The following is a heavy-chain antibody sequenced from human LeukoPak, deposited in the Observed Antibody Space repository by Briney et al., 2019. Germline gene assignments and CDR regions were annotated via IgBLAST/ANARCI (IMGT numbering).Heavy chain of an antibody. CDR3: VKEGERDSYGPKPGLPT. J-gene: IGHJ5*02. V-gene: IGHV3-23*01. D-gene: IGHD5-18*01. CDR1: GFSFSSCA. CDR2: VRDDGNSR. Sequence: GGSLRLSCAASGFSFSSCAMSWVRQAPGKGPQWVSGVRDDGNSRYYADSLKGRFTISRDNSANTVYLQMNNLAAEDTSVYYGVKEGERDSYGPKPGLPTWGQGTLVTVSS.